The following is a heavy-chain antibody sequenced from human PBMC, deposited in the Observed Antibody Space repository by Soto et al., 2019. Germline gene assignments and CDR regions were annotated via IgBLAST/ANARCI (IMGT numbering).Heavy chain of an antibody. CDR3: ARRPDGFAL. CDR1: GLTINDYA. J-gene: IGHJ3*01. D-gene: IGHD1-1*01. CDR2: FGGSGPST. Sequence: QLLESGGGFVQPGGSLRLSCVASGLTINDYAMNWVRQAPGKGLEWVAGFGGSGPSTYYAESVKGRFSISRDETKNTFFLQMNSLRGDDTAVYYCARRPDGFALWGQETMVTVSS. V-gene: IGHV3-23*01.